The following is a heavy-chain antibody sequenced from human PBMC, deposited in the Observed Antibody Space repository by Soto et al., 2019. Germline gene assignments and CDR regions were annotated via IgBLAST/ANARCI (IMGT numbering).Heavy chain of an antibody. J-gene: IGHJ3*02. Sequence: GGSLRLSCAASGFTFSSYAMHWVRQAPGKGLEYVSAISSNGGSTYYADSVKGRFTISRDNSKNTLYLQMGSLRAEDMAVYYCARARGSYYAPGAFDIWGQGTMVTVS. CDR2: ISSNGGST. CDR3: ARARGSYYAPGAFDI. D-gene: IGHD1-26*01. V-gene: IGHV3-64*02. CDR1: GFTFSSYA.